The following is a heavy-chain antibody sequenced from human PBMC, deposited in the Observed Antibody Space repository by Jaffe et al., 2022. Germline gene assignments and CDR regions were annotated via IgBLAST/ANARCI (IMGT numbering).Heavy chain of an antibody. CDR3: AATLPATVVTRRSYYFDY. CDR1: GFTFSSYG. D-gene: IGHD4-17*01. CDR2: IRYDGSNK. V-gene: IGHV3-30*02. J-gene: IGHJ4*02. Sequence: QVQLVESGGGVVQPGGSLRLSCAASGFTFSSYGMHWVRQAPGKGLEWVAFIRYDGSNKYYADSVKGRFTISRDNSKNTLYLQMNSLRAEDTAVYYCAATLPATVVTRRSYYFDYWGQGTLVTVSS.